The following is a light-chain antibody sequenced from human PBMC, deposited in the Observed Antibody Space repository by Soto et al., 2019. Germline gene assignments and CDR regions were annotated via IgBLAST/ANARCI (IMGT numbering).Light chain of an antibody. Sequence: QAVVPQPPSASGSPGQSVTISCTGTSSDVGGYNYVSWYQQHPGKAPKLMIYEVSKRPSGVPDRFSGSKSGNTASLTVSGLQAEDEADYYCSSYAGSNKNVFGTGTKLTVL. V-gene: IGLV2-8*01. J-gene: IGLJ1*01. CDR1: SSDVGGYNY. CDR2: EVS. CDR3: SSYAGSNKNV.